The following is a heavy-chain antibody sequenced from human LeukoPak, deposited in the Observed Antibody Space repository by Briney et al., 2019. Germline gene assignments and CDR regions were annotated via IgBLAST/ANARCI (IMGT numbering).Heavy chain of an antibody. CDR3: ARVGDGYNVNYFDY. CDR1: GFTFSDYS. V-gene: IGHV3-48*02. Sequence: GGSLRLSCAASGFTFSDYSLNWVRQAPGKGLEWVSYISTSSTTAYYADSVKGRFTVSRDNAMNSLYLQMNSLRDEDTAVFYCARVGDGYNVNYFDYWGQGTLVTVSS. D-gene: IGHD5-24*01. J-gene: IGHJ4*02. CDR2: ISTSSTTA.